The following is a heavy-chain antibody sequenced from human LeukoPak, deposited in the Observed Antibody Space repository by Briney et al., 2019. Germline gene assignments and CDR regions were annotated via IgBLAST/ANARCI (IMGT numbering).Heavy chain of an antibody. D-gene: IGHD7-27*01. J-gene: IGHJ4*02. CDR3: ARGPPNWGYDY. V-gene: IGHV1-46*01. CDR2: INPSGGNT. Sequence: ASVKVSCKASGYTFASYYMHWVRQAPGQGLEWMGIINPSGGNTSYTQKFQGRITMTRDTSMSTAYMELSSLKSEDTAVYFCARGPPNWGYDYRGQGTLVTVSS. CDR1: GYTFASYY.